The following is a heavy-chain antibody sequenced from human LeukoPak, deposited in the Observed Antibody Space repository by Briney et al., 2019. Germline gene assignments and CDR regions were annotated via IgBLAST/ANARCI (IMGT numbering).Heavy chain of an antibody. CDR1: GGSFSGYY. CDR3: ARHWRNGYYFDY. CDR2: IYYSGST. D-gene: IGHD1-1*01. J-gene: IGHJ4*02. Sequence: SETLSLTCAVYGGSFSGYYWSWIRQPPGKGLEWIGSIYYSGSTYYNPSLKSRVTISVDTSKNQFSLKLSSVTAADTAVYYCARHWRNGYYFDYWGQGTLVTVSS. V-gene: IGHV4-34*01.